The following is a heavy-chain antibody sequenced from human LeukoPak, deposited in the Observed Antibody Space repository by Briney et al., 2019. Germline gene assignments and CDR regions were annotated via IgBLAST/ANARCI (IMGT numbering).Heavy chain of an antibody. D-gene: IGHD5-12*01. CDR3: ARQVDKDFDY. V-gene: IGHV4-39*01. CDR1: GGSISSSSYY. Sequence: PSETLSLTCTVSGGSISSSSYYWGWIRRPPGKGLEWIGSIYYSGSTYYNPSLKSRVTISVDTSKNQFSLKLSSVTAADTAVYYCARQVDKDFDYWGQGTLVTVSS. CDR2: IYYSGST. J-gene: IGHJ4*02.